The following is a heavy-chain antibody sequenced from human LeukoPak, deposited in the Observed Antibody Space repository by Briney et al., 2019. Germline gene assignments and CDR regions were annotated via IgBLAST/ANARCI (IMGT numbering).Heavy chain of an antibody. CDR3: ARAAYSSGWTVEYYFDY. Sequence: ASVKVSCKASGYTFTSYYMHWVRQAPGQGLEWMGIINPSGGSTSYAQKFQGRVTMTRDTSTSTVCMELSSLRSEDTAVYYCARAAYSSGWTVEYYFDYWGRGTLVTVSS. CDR1: GYTFTSYY. CDR2: INPSGGST. D-gene: IGHD6-19*01. V-gene: IGHV1-46*01. J-gene: IGHJ4*02.